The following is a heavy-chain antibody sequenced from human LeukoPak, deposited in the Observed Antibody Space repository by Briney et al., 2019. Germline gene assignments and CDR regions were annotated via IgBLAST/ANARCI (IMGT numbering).Heavy chain of an antibody. CDR1: GFPFSSYG. CDR2: IRNVGSDK. D-gene: IGHD7-27*01. V-gene: IGHV3-30*02. Sequence: GGSLRLSCAASGFPFSSYGMHWVCQAPGKGLEWVAFIRNVGSDKYYADSVKGRFSISRDNSKYTLNLEMNSLGDEDMAVYYCARDFNWGFDYWGQGTLVSVSS. J-gene: IGHJ4*02. CDR3: ARDFNWGFDY.